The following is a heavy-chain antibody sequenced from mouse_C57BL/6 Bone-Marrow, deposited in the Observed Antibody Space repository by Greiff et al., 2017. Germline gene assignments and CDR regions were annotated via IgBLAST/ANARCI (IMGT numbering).Heavy chain of an antibody. CDR1: GFSLTSYG. CDR3: AKMDGYYFFYAMDY. D-gene: IGHD2-3*01. Sequence: VMLVESGPGLVQPSQSLSITCTVSGFSLTSYGVHWVRQSPGKGLEWLGVIWRGGSTDYNAAFMSRLSITKDNSKSQVFFKMNSLQADDTAIYYCAKMDGYYFFYAMDYWGQGTSVTVSS. J-gene: IGHJ4*01. V-gene: IGHV2-5*01. CDR2: IWRGGST.